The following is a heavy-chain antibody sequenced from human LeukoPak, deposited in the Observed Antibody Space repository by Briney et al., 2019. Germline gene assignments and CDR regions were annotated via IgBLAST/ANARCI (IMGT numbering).Heavy chain of an antibody. V-gene: IGHV3-30*03. CDR2: ISYDGSNK. Sequence: GGSLRLSCAASGFTFSSYGIHWVRRAPGKGLEWVALISYDGSNKYYGDSVKGRFTISRDNSKNTLYLQMNSLRAEDTAVYYCARDLVGDYYDSSRGGFDYWGQGTLVTVSS. D-gene: IGHD3-22*01. J-gene: IGHJ4*02. CDR1: GFTFSSYG. CDR3: ARDLVGDYYDSSRGGFDY.